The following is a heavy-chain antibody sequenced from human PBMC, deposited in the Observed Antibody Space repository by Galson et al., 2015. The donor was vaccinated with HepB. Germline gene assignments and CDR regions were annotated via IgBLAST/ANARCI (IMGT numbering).Heavy chain of an antibody. CDR2: ISGSGGGT. V-gene: IGHV3-23*01. D-gene: IGHD2-21*02. CDR3: AKDLCGGDCYPPGYFRH. CDR1: GFTFSNFA. J-gene: IGHJ1*01. Sequence: SLRLSCAASGFTFSNFAMIWVRQAPGKGLEWVSIISGSGGGTYYADSVKGRFTISRDNSKTTVYLQMNSLRAEDTAVYYCAKDLCGGDCYPPGYFRHWGQGTLVTVSS.